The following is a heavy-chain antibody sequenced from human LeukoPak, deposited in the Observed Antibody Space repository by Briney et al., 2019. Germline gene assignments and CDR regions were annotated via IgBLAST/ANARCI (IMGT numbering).Heavy chain of an antibody. CDR2: INPNSGKT. D-gene: IGHD4-17*01. Sequence: ASVKVSCKTSGYPFSNYDINWVRHATGQGLEWMGWINPNSGKTGYAQKCQGRVTMTTETSASTAYMELSSLGSEDTAVYYCARLSSHYGDYKVDPWGQGTLVTVSS. CDR1: GYPFSNYD. V-gene: IGHV1-8*01. J-gene: IGHJ5*02. CDR3: ARLSSHYGDYKVDP.